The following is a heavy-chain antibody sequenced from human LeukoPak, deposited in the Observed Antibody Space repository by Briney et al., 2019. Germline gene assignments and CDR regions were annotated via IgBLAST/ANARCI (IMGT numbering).Heavy chain of an antibody. J-gene: IGHJ4*02. Sequence: PSETLSLTCTVSGGSISTSSYYWGWIRQPPGKGLEWIGSSFYSGTTYSKPSLKSRVTISVDTTKNQFSLKLSSLTAADTAVYYCARERMVYGIRGEFVYWGPGTLVIVSS. CDR1: GGSISTSSYY. CDR3: ARERMVYGIRGEFVY. D-gene: IGHD2-8*01. V-gene: IGHV4-39*07. CDR2: SFYSGTT.